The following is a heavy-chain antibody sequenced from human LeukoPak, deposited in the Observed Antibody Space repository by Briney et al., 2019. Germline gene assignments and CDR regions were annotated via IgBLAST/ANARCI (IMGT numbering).Heavy chain of an antibody. D-gene: IGHD3-10*01. CDR3: ARHPGITMVRGVIEE. CDR1: GGSFSGYY. Sequence: PSETLSLTCAVYGGSFSGYYWSWIRQPPGKGLEWIGEINHSGSTNYNPSLKSRVTISVDTSKNQFSLKLRSVTAADTAVYYCARHPGITMVRGVIEEWGQGTLVTVSS. CDR2: INHSGST. J-gene: IGHJ4*02. V-gene: IGHV4-34*01.